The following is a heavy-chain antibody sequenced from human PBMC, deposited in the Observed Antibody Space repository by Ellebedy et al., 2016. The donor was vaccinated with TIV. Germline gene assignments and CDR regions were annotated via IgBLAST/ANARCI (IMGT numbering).Heavy chain of an antibody. CDR3: GCGYDGSSYYYYGMEA. J-gene: IGHJ6*01. Sequence: SETLSLXXAVYGGSFSGYYWSWIRQPPGKGLEWIGEINHSGSTNYNPSLKSRVTISVDTSKNQFSLKLSSVTAADTAVYYCGCGYDGSSYYYYGMEAWGQGTTVNGSS. CDR1: GGSFSGYY. D-gene: IGHD5-12*01. CDR2: INHSGST. V-gene: IGHV4-34*01.